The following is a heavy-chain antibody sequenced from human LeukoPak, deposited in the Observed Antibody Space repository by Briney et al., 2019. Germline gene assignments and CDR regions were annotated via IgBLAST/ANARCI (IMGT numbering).Heavy chain of an antibody. D-gene: IGHD6-13*01. Sequence: GGSLRLSCAASGFTFSDYYMSWIRQAPGKGLEWVSYISSSGSTIYYADSVKGRFTISRDNAKNSLYLQMNSLRAEDTAVYYCARGKSSSWLNWFDPWGQGTLVTVSS. V-gene: IGHV3-11*04. CDR1: GFTFSDYY. J-gene: IGHJ5*02. CDR3: ARGKSSSWLNWFDP. CDR2: ISSSGSTI.